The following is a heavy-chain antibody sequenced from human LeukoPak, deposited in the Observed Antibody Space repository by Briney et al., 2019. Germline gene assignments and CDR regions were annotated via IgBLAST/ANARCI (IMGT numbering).Heavy chain of an antibody. Sequence: LETLSLTCTVSGGSISSSSYYWGWIRQPPGKGLEWIGSIYYSGSTYYNPSLKNRVTISVDTSKNQFSLKLSSVTAADTAVYYCARDAYTYYYDSSGKVAGRYWGQGTLVTVSS. J-gene: IGHJ4*02. CDR3: ARDAYTYYYDSSGKVAGRY. CDR2: IYYSGST. CDR1: GGSISSSSYY. V-gene: IGHV4-39*07. D-gene: IGHD3-22*01.